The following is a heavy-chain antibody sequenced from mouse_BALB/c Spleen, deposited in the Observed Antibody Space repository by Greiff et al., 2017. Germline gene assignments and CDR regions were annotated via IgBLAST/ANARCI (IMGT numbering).Heavy chain of an antibody. D-gene: IGHD2-1*01. CDR3: AVGGNYYAMDD. Sequence: VQLQQSGAELVKPGASVKLSCTASGFNIKDSSMHWVKQRPEQGLEWIGRIDPANGNTNYDPKFQGKATITADTSSNTAYLQLSSLTSEDTAVFYWAVGGNYYAMDDWGQGTSVTVSS. CDR2: IDPANGNT. V-gene: IGHV14-3*02. CDR1: GFNIKDSS. J-gene: IGHJ4*01.